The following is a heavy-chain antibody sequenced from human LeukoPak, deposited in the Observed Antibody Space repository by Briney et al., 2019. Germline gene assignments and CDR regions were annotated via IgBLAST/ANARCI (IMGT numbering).Heavy chain of an antibody. Sequence: GESLKISCKGSGYSFTTYWIGWVRQMPGKGLEWMGIIYPGDSDTRYSPSFQGQVTISADKSISTAYLQWSSLKASDTAMYYCARRHYYYDRSGFYYYFDTWGQGTQVTVTS. D-gene: IGHD3-22*01. CDR2: IYPGDSDT. CDR1: GYSFTTYW. V-gene: IGHV5-51*01. CDR3: ARRHYYYDRSGFYYYFDT. J-gene: IGHJ4*02.